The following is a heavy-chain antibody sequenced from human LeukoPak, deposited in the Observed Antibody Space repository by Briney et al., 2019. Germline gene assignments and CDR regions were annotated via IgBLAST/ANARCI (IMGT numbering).Heavy chain of an antibody. Sequence: GGSLRLSCAASGFTFSSYWMSWVRQAPGKGLEWVANINQDGSEKYYVDSVKGRFTISRDNAKNSLYLQMNSLRAEDTVVYYCARDLPATPHENDYWGQGTLVTVSS. CDR1: GFTFSSYW. J-gene: IGHJ4*02. D-gene: IGHD2-2*01. CDR3: ARDLPATPHENDY. CDR2: INQDGSEK. V-gene: IGHV3-7*01.